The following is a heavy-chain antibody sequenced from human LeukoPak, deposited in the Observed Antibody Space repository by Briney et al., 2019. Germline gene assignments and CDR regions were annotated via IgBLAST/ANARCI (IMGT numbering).Heavy chain of an antibody. Sequence: KPSETLSLTCTVSGGSISSSSYYWGWIRQPPGKGLEWIGSIYYSGSTHYNPSLKSRVTISVDTSKNQFSLKLSSVTAADTAVYYCARLPYDILTGYQSDYWGQGTLVTVSS. V-gene: IGHV4-39*01. CDR3: ARLPYDILTGYQSDY. CDR1: GGSISSSSYY. CDR2: IYYSGST. D-gene: IGHD3-9*01. J-gene: IGHJ4*02.